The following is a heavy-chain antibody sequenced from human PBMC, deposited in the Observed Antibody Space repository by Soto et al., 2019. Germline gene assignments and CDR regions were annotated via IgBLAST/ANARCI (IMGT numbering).Heavy chain of an antibody. J-gene: IGHJ5*02. D-gene: IGHD2-2*03. V-gene: IGHV1-69*06. Sequence: SVKVSCKASGGTFSSYAISWVRQAPGQGLEWMGGIIPIFGTANYAQKFQGRVTITADKSTSTAYMELSSLRSEDTAVYYCASSSLVGYCSSTSCRTWFDPWGQGTQVTVSS. CDR1: GGTFSSYA. CDR3: ASSSLVGYCSSTSCRTWFDP. CDR2: IIPIFGTA.